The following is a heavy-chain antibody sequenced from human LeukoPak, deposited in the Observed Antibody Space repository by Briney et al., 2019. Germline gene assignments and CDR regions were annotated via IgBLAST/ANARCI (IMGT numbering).Heavy chain of an antibody. D-gene: IGHD2-15*01. CDR3: ARDCAYYTGSGGSCSGDIDY. CDR2: IYYSGST. CDR1: GGSISSGDYY. Sequence: SQTLSLTCTVSGGSISSGDYYWSWIRQPPGKGLEWIGYIYYSGSTYYNPSLKSRVTISVDTSKNQFSLKLSSVTAADTAVYYCARDCAYYTGSGGSCSGDIDYWGQGTLVTVSS. V-gene: IGHV4-30-4*08. J-gene: IGHJ4*02.